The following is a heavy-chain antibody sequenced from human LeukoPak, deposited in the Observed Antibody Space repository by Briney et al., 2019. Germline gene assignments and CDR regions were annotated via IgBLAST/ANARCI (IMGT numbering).Heavy chain of an antibody. V-gene: IGHV3-23*01. CDR3: AKPPGIAVAGDY. CDR1: GFTFSSYS. D-gene: IGHD6-19*01. Sequence: GGSLRLSCAASGFTFSSYSMNWVRQAPGKGLEWVSAISGSGGSTYYADSVKGRFTISRDNSKNTLYLQMNSLRAEDTAVYYCAKPPGIAVAGDYWGQGTLVTVSS. J-gene: IGHJ4*02. CDR2: ISGSGGST.